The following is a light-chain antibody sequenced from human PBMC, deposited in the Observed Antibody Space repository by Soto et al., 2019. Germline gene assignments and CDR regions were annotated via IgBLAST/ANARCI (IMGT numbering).Light chain of an antibody. CDR2: YVS. V-gene: IGLV2-11*01. CDR3: CSFAGSPYV. J-gene: IGLJ1*01. Sequence: QSALTQPRSVSGSPGQSVTISCTGTSSDVGGYNCVSWYQQHPGKAPKLMISYVSQRPSGVPDRFSGSKSGNTASLTISGLQAEDEADYYCCSFAGSPYVFGTGTKLTVL. CDR1: SSDVGGYNC.